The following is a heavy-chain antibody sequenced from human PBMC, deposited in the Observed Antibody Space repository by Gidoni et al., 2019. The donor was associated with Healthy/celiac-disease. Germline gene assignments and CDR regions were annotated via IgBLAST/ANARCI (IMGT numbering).Heavy chain of an antibody. V-gene: IGHV3-23*01. CDR3: AKSSYCSGGSCYYYYYGMDV. CDR2: ISGSGGST. Sequence: EVQLLESGGGLVQPGGSLRLSCAASGFTFSSYAMSWVRQAPGKGLEWVSAISGSGGSTYYADSVKGRFTISRDNSKNTLYLQMNSLRAEDTAVDYCAKSSYCSGGSCYYYYYGMDVWGQGTTVTVSS. J-gene: IGHJ6*02. CDR1: GFTFSSYA. D-gene: IGHD2-15*01.